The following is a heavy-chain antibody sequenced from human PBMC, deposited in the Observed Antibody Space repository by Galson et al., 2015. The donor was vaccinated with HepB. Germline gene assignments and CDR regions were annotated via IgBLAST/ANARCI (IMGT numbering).Heavy chain of an antibody. CDR2: SVNQPNSYTT. V-gene: IGHV3-72*01. CDR3: AKEGQGFDS. Sequence: SLRLSCAASTFIFSAHYMDWVRQAPGKGLEWVGRSVNQPNSYTTEYAASVKGRFTISKDDSKNSLYLQMNSLKTEDTAVYYCAKEGQGFDSWGQGTLVTVSS. J-gene: IGHJ4*02. CDR1: TFIFSAHY.